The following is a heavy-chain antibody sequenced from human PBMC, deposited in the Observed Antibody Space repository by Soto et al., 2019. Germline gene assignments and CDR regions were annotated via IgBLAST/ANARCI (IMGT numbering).Heavy chain of an antibody. CDR3: AGGQLSGRFDY. CDR2: IYYSGST. J-gene: IGHJ4*02. V-gene: IGHV4-61*01. Sequence: SETLSLTCTVSGVSVSSGSYYWSWIRQPPGKGLEWIGEIYYSGSTNYNPSLKSRVTISVDKSKNQFSLKLSSVTAADTAVYYCAGGQLSGRFDYWGQGTLVTVSS. CDR1: GVSVSSGSYY. D-gene: IGHD3-16*02.